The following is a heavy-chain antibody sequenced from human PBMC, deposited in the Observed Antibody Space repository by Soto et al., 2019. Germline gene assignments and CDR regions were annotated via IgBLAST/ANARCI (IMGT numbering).Heavy chain of an antibody. CDR1: SDSISSYY. J-gene: IGHJ4*02. Sequence: QVQLQESGPGLVRPSETLSLTCTVSSDSISSYYWIWIRQSPGKGLEWIGYTDYSGNTNYIPSLKSRVTISGDTSKNQFSLRLRSVTAADTAVYYCARAVGDPLYYLDYWGQGTLVTVSS. V-gene: IGHV4-59*08. CDR3: ARAVGDPLYYLDY. D-gene: IGHD6-19*01. CDR2: TDYSGNT.